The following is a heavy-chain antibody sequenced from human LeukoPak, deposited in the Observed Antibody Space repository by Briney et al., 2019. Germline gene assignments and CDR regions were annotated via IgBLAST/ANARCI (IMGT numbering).Heavy chain of an antibody. D-gene: IGHD3-10*01. Sequence: SVKVSCKASGGTFSSYAISWVRQAPGQGLEWMGGIIPIFGTTNYAQKFQGRVTITADESTSTAYMELSSLRSEDTAVYYCARASESGSYHAPFDYWGQGTLVTVSS. CDR2: IIPIFGTT. CDR1: GGTFSSYA. J-gene: IGHJ4*02. V-gene: IGHV1-69*13. CDR3: ARASESGSYHAPFDY.